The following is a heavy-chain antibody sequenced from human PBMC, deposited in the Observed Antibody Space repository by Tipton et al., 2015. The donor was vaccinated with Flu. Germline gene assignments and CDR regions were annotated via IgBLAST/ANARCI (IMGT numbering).Heavy chain of an antibody. CDR1: SGSFSGYY. V-gene: IGHV4-34*01. Sequence: LRLSCAVYSGSFSGYYWGWIRQPPGKGLEWIGSIYYSGSTYYNPSLKSRVTISVDTSKNQFSLKLSSVTAADTAVYYCARETRGYVVRRSFDYWGQGTLVTVSS. D-gene: IGHD5-12*01. J-gene: IGHJ4*02. CDR3: ARETRGYVVRRSFDY. CDR2: IYYSGST.